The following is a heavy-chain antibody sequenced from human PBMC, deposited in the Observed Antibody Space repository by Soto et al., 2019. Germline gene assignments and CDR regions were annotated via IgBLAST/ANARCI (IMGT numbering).Heavy chain of an antibody. CDR3: ARDVTIFGVVIQFDY. CDR2: ISAYNGNT. CDR1: GYTFTSYG. Sequence: ASVKVSCKASGYTFTSYGISWVRQAPGQGLEWMGWISAYNGNTNYAQKLQGRVTMTTDTSTSTAYMELRSLRSDDTAVYYCARDVTIFGVVIQFDYWGQGTLVTVSS. V-gene: IGHV1-18*01. D-gene: IGHD3-3*01. J-gene: IGHJ4*02.